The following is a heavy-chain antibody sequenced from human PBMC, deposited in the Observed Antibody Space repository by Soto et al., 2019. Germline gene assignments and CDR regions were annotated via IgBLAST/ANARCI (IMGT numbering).Heavy chain of an antibody. CDR3: ARLRDGYYFDY. Sequence: GGSLRLSCAASGFTFSSYAMSWIRQAPGKGLEWVSAISGSGGSTYYADSVKGRFTISRDNSKNTLYLQMNSLTAEDTAVYYCARLRDGYYFDYWGQGTLVTVSS. V-gene: IGHV3-23*01. CDR1: GFTFSSYA. CDR2: ISGSGGST. J-gene: IGHJ4*02. D-gene: IGHD2-8*01.